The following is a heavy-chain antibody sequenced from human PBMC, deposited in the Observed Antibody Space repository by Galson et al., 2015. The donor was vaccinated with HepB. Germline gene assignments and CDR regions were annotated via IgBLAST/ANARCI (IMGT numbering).Heavy chain of an antibody. Sequence: CKASGYTFTGYYMHWVRQAPGQGLEWMGWINPNSGGTNYAQKFQGRVTMTRDTSISTAYMELSRLRSDDTAVYYCARSTYQGGAFDIWGQGTMVTVSS. CDR3: ARSTYQGGAFDI. J-gene: IGHJ3*02. CDR1: GYTFTGYY. CDR2: INPNSGGT. D-gene: IGHD2/OR15-2a*01. V-gene: IGHV1-2*02.